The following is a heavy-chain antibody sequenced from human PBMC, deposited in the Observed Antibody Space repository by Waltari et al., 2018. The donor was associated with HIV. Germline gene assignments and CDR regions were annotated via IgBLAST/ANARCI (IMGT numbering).Heavy chain of an antibody. D-gene: IGHD3-10*01. J-gene: IGHJ4*02. Sequence: EVQLMESGGGLIQPGGSLRLSCAASGFTVSSNYMSWVRQAPGKGLQWVSVICSGGSAYYAASVKCRFTITRDNSKNTLYVQRNSLGAEDTAVYYCARGFLWCGEGYLDSWGQGTLVTVSS. CDR1: GFTVSSNY. V-gene: IGHV3-53*01. CDR2: ICSGGSA. CDR3: ARGFLWCGEGYLDS.